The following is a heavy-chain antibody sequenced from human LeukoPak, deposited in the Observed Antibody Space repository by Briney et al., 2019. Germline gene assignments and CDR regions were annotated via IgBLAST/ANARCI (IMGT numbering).Heavy chain of an antibody. D-gene: IGHD6-13*01. CDR2: INPNSGGT. V-gene: IGHV1-2*04. CDR1: GYTFTGYY. J-gene: IGHJ6*03. Sequence: ASVKVSCKASGYTFTGYYMHWVRQAPGQGLEWMGWINPNSGGTNYAQKFQGWVTMTRDTSISTAYMELSRLRSDDTAVYYCARGGSSSQACYYYYYMDVWGKGTTVTVSS. CDR3: ARGGSSSQACYYYYYMDV.